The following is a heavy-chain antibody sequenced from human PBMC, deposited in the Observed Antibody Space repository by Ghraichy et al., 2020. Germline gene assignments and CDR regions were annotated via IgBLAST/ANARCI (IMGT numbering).Heavy chain of an antibody. Sequence: RGSLRLSCAASGFTFSRHWMHWVRQVPGKGLVWVSRVKSDASMIHYADAVKGRFTISRDNAKNMLYLQMSSLRAEDTAVYYCAREAYYGLDVWGQGTMVTVSS. CDR3: AREAYYGLDV. V-gene: IGHV3-74*01. CDR1: GFTFSRHW. J-gene: IGHJ6*02. CDR2: VKSDASMI.